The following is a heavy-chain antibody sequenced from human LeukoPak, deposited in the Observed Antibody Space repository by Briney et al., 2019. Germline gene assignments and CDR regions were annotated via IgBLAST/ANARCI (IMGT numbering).Heavy chain of an antibody. D-gene: IGHD1-7*01. CDR1: GVSISSYY. CDR3: ARDNWNYGSSMDV. J-gene: IGHJ6*02. CDR2: IYYSGST. V-gene: IGHV4-59*01. Sequence: PSETLSLTGTGSGVSISSYYWSWIRQPPGKGLEWIGYIYYSGSTNYNPSLKSRVTISVDTSKNQFSLKLSSVTAADTAVYYCARDNWNYGSSMDVWGQGTTVTVSS.